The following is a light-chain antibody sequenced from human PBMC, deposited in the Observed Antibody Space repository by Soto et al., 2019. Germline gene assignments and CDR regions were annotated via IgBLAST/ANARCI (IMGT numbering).Light chain of an antibody. CDR1: QRLSDSY. CDR2: AAS. Sequence: EIVLTQSPGTLSLSPGDRATLSCRASQRLSDSYLAWYQQRPGQGLRLLVYAASTRATGIPDRFRGSGSGTDFALTISRLEPEDFAVYYCQQYGSSPRTFGQGTKLEIK. V-gene: IGKV3-20*01. CDR3: QQYGSSPRT. J-gene: IGKJ2*01.